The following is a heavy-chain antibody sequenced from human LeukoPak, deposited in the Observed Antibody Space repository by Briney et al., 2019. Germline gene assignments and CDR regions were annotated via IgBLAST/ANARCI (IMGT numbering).Heavy chain of an antibody. Sequence: GGSLRLSCAASGFTFSSYGMHWARQAPGKGLEWVAVISYDGSNKYYTDSVKGRFTISRDNPKNTLYLQMNSLRPEDTAVYYCAKLVGRTSHDYWGQGTLVTVSS. CDR3: AKLVGRTSHDY. CDR1: GFTFSSYG. D-gene: IGHD1-26*01. CDR2: ISYDGSNK. J-gene: IGHJ4*02. V-gene: IGHV3-30*18.